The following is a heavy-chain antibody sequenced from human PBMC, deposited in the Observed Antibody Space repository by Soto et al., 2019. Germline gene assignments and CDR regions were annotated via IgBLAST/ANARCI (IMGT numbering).Heavy chain of an antibody. V-gene: IGHV3-30*18. J-gene: IGHJ4*02. Sequence: VGSLRLSCAASGFTFSSYGMHWVRQAPGKGLEWVTGILYDGSDKYYADSVKGRFTISRENSKNTLYLQMNSLRTEDSAVYYCAKAGGGFGDFVHHWGQGTPVTVSS. CDR1: GFTFSSYG. CDR2: ILYDGSDK. D-gene: IGHD3-10*01. CDR3: AKAGGGFGDFVHH.